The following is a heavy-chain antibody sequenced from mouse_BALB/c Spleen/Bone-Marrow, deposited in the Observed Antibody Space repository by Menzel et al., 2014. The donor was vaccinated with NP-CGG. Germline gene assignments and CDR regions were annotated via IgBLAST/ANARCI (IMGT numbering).Heavy chain of an antibody. CDR3: ARRRDYDYFDY. J-gene: IGHJ2*01. CDR1: GFTFSSYG. Sequence: EVKLVESGGDLVKPGGSLKLSCAASGFTFSSYGMSWVRQIPDKRLEWVATISSGGSHTFYPESVKGRFTISRDNAKNTLNLQMTSLKSENTAMYYCARRRDYDYFDYWGQGTTLTVSS. V-gene: IGHV5-6*02. CDR2: ISSGGSHT. D-gene: IGHD2-4*01.